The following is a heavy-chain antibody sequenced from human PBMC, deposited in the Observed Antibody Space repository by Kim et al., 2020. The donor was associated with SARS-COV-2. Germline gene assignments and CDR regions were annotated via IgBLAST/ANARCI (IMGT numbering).Heavy chain of an antibody. CDR2: IRSKANSYAT. V-gene: IGHV3-73*01. J-gene: IGHJ4*02. Sequence: GGSLRLSCAASGFTFSGSAMHWVRQASGKGLEWVGRIRSKANSYATAYAASVQGRFTISRDDSKNTEYLQMNSLKTEDTAVYYCTRLGGSYNYWGQGTLVTVSS. CDR3: TRLGGSYNY. D-gene: IGHD1-26*01. CDR1: GFTFSGSA.